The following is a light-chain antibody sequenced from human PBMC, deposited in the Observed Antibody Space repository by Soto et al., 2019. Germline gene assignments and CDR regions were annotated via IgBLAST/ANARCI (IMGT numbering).Light chain of an antibody. CDR3: QQYNNWPPYT. CDR1: QSVNSN. V-gene: IGKV3-15*01. J-gene: IGKJ2*01. CDR2: GAS. Sequence: EIVMTQSPATLSVSPGERATISCRASQSVNSNLAWYQQKPGQAPSLLIYGASTRATGVPARFSGSGSGTEFTLTISSLQSEDVAVYYCQQYNNWPPYTFGQGTKLEIK.